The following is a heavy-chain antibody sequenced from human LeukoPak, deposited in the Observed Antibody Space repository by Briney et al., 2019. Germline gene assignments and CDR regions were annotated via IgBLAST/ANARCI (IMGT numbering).Heavy chain of an antibody. V-gene: IGHV3-21*01. D-gene: IGHD3-10*01. CDR1: GFTFSSYS. CDR3: AREKITMVRGVNMGLDY. CDR2: ISSSSSYI. Sequence: GGSLRLSCAASGFTFSSYSMNWVRQAPGKGLEWVSSISSSSSYIYYADSVKGRFTISRDNAKNSLYLQMNSLRAEDTAVYYCAREKITMVRGVNMGLDYWGQGTLVTVSS. J-gene: IGHJ4*02.